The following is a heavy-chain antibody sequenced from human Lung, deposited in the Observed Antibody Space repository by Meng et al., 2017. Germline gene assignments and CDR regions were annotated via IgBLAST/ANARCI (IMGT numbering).Heavy chain of an antibody. CDR1: GGSVSDYY. CDR2: INHSGST. Sequence: QVQLQPGGAGLLKSSETLALTCVVSGGSVSDYYWGWIRQPPGKGLEWIGEINHSGSTNYNPSLESRATISVDTSQNNLSLKLSSVTAADSAVYYCARGPTTMAHDFDYWGQGTLVTVSS. D-gene: IGHD4-11*01. J-gene: IGHJ4*02. CDR3: ARGPTTMAHDFDY. V-gene: IGHV4-34*01.